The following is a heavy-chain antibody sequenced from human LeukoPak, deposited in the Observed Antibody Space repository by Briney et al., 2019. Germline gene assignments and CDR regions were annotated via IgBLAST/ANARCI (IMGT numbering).Heavy chain of an antibody. D-gene: IGHD4-17*01. V-gene: IGHV3-9*01. CDR1: GFTFDDYA. CDR3: AKSLSTVTTVDY. J-gene: IGHJ4*02. Sequence: PGGSLRLSCAAPGFTFDDYAMHWVRQPPGKGLEWVSGISWNSVSIGYADSVKGRFTISRDNAKNSLYLQMNSLRTEDTALYYCAKSLSTVTTVDYWGQGTLVTVSS. CDR2: ISWNSVSI.